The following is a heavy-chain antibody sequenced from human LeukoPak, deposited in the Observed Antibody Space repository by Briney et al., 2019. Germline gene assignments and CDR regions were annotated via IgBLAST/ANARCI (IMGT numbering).Heavy chain of an antibody. V-gene: IGHV4-34*01. CDR2: INHSGST. J-gene: IGHJ4*02. CDR3: ARALFRWRRVSAAMGY. D-gene: IGHD2-2*01. Sequence: SETLSLTCAVYGGSFSGYYWSWIRQPPGKGLEWIGEINHSGSTNYNPSLKSRVTISVDTSKNQFSLKLSSVTAADTAVYYCARALFRWRRVSAAMGYWGQGTLVTVSS. CDR1: GGSFSGYY.